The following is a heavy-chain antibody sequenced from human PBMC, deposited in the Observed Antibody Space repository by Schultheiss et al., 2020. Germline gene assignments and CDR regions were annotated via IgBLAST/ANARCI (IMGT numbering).Heavy chain of an antibody. CDR2: IHNSGST. D-gene: IGHD4-17*01. Sequence: SETLSLTCTVSGGSISSYYWSWIRQPPGKGLEWIGYIHNSGSTNYNPSLKSRVTISVDTSKNQFSLKLSSVTAADTAVYYCARGPEYGDYARYNWFDPWGQGTLVTVSS. V-gene: IGHV4-59*01. J-gene: IGHJ5*02. CDR1: GGSISSYY. CDR3: ARGPEYGDYARYNWFDP.